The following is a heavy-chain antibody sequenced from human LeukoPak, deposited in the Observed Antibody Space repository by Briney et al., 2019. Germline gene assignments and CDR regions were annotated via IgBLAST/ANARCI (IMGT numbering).Heavy chain of an antibody. V-gene: IGHV3-23*01. CDR2: ISGSGGST. CDR1: GFTVSSNY. J-gene: IGHJ4*02. CDR3: AKDYRGDMITFGGVIDPY. D-gene: IGHD3-16*02. Sequence: GGSLRLSCAASGFTVSSNYMSWVRQAPGKGLEWVSAISGSGGSTYYADSVKGRFTISRDNSKNTLYLQMNGLRAEDTAVYYCAKDYRGDMITFGGVIDPYWGQGTLVTVSS.